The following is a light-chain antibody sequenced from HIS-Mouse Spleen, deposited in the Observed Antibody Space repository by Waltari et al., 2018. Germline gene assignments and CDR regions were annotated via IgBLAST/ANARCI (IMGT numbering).Light chain of an antibody. CDR2: DVS. Sequence: QSALTQPRSVSGSPGQSVTISCTGTSSDVGGYNYVSWYQQHPGKAPKLMIYDVSKRPSGVPDGFSGSKSGNTASLTISWLQAEDEADYYCCSYAGSYTWVFGGGTKLTVL. V-gene: IGLV2-11*01. J-gene: IGLJ3*02. CDR3: CSYAGSYTWV. CDR1: SSDVGGYNY.